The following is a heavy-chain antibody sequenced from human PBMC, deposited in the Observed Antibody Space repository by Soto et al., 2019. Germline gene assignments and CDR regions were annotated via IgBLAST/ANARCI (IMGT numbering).Heavy chain of an antibody. Sequence: SETMSLTCTVSGGSISSYYWSWIRQPPGKGLEWIGYIYYSGSTNYNPSLKSRVTISVDTSKNQFSLKLSSVTAADTAVYYCARDYYKYYDSSGYYRSPAYWGQGTLVTVSS. J-gene: IGHJ4*02. D-gene: IGHD3-22*01. CDR3: ARDYYKYYDSSGYYRSPAY. CDR2: IYYSGST. CDR1: GGSISSYY. V-gene: IGHV4-59*12.